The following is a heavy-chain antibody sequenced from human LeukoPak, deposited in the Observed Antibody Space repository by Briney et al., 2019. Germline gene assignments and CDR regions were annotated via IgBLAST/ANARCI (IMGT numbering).Heavy chain of an antibody. CDR3: ANSWYYYDSSGLPKADAFDR. D-gene: IGHD3-22*01. CDR1: GGTFSSYA. CDR2: IIPIFGTA. J-gene: IGHJ3*01. V-gene: IGHV1-69*01. Sequence: SVKVSCKASGGTFSSYAISWVRQAPGQGLEWMGGIIPIFGTANYAQKFQGRVTITADESTSTACMELSSLRSEDTAVYYCANSWYYYDSSGLPKADAFDRWGQGTLVTVSS.